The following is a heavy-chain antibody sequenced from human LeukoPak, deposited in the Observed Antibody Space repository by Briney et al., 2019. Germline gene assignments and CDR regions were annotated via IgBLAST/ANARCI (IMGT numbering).Heavy chain of an antibody. V-gene: IGHV4-59*12. J-gene: IGHJ5*02. CDR1: GGSISSYY. Sequence: KPSETLSLTCTVSGGSISSYYWSWIRQPPGKGLEWIGYIYYSGSTYYNPSLKSRVTISVDTSKNQFSLKLSSVTAADTAVYYCARAPESYGSGSYYRDPNWFDPWGQGTLVTVSS. CDR3: ARAPESYGSGSYYRDPNWFDP. D-gene: IGHD3-10*01. CDR2: IYYSGST.